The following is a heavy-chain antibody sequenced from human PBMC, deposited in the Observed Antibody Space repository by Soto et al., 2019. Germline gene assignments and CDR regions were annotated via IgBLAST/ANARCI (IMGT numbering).Heavy chain of an antibody. CDR2: ISSSSSYI. CDR3: GGEGGGDFDWLLSN. D-gene: IGHD3-9*01. Sequence: EVQLVESGGGLVKPGGSLRLSCAASGFTFSSYSMNWVRQAPGKGLEWVSSISSSSSYIYYADSVKGRFTISRDNAKNSLYLQRNSLGAEDTAVYYWGGEGGGDFDWLLSNWGQGTLVTVSS. J-gene: IGHJ4*02. V-gene: IGHV3-21*01. CDR1: GFTFSSYS.